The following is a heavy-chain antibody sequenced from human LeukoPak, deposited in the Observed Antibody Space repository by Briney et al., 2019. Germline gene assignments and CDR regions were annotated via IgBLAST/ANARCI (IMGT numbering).Heavy chain of an antibody. J-gene: IGHJ5*02. D-gene: IGHD5-12*01. Sequence: ASVKVSCKASGFTFTSYYMHWVRQAPGQGLEWMGIINPSGGSGSTSYAQKFQGRVTMTRDTSTSTDYMELRSLRYEDTAVYFCARDKSGNDCFDPWGQGTLVTVSS. CDR1: GFTFTSYY. V-gene: IGHV1-46*01. CDR2: INPSGGSGST. CDR3: ARDKSGNDCFDP.